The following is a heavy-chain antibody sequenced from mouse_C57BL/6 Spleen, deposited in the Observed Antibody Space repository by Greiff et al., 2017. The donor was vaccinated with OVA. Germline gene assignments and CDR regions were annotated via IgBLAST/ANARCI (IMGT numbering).Heavy chain of an antibody. CDR2: ISSGGSYT. Sequence: EVQVVESGGDLVKPGGSLKLSCAASGFTFSSYGMSWVRQTPDKRLEWVATISSGGSYTYYPDSVKGRFTISRDNAKNTLYLQMSSLKSEDTAMYYCARPNWEYWYFDVWGTGTTVTVSS. CDR3: ARPNWEYWYFDV. J-gene: IGHJ1*03. CDR1: GFTFSSYG. V-gene: IGHV5-6*01. D-gene: IGHD4-1*01.